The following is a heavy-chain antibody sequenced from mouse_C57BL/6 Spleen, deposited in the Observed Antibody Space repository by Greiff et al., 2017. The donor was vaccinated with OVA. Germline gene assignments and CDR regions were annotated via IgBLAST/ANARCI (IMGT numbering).Heavy chain of an antibody. Sequence: QVQLQQPGAELVKPGASVKMSCKASGYTFTSYWITWVKQRPGQGLEWIGDIYPGSGGTNYNEKFKSKATLTVDTSSSTAYMQLSSLTSEDSAVYYCAGLCLREDYYAMDYWGQGTSVTVSS. CDR2: IYPGSGGT. CDR3: AGLCLREDYYAMDY. CDR1: GYTFTSYW. D-gene: IGHD2-12*01. V-gene: IGHV1-55*01. J-gene: IGHJ4*01.